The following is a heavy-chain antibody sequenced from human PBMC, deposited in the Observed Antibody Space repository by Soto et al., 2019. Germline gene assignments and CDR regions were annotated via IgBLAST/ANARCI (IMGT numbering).Heavy chain of an antibody. CDR1: GGSISSYY. CDR3: ARSHIVPRLLMYPYDY. Sequence: PSETLSLTCTVSGGSISSYYWSWIRQPPGKGLEWIGYIYYSGSTNYNPSLKSRVTISLDTSKNQLSLKLSSVTAADTAVYYCARSHIVPRLLMYPYDYWGQGTLVTVPQ. J-gene: IGHJ4*02. D-gene: IGHD6-6*01. CDR2: IYYSGST. V-gene: IGHV4-59*08.